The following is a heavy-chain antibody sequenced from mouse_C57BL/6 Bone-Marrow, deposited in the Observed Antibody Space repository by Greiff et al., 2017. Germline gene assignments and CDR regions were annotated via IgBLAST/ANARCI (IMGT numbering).Heavy chain of an antibody. J-gene: IGHJ1*03. D-gene: IGHD2-5*01. CDR2: IDPSDSYT. CDR1: GYTFTSYW. CDR3: AREAYYSNYGYFDV. V-gene: IGHV1-50*01. Sequence: VQLQQPGAELVKPGASVKLSCKASGYTFTSYWMQWVKQRPGQGLEWIGEIDPSDSYTNYNQKFKGKATLTVDTSSSTAYMQLSSLTSEDSAVYYCAREAYYSNYGYFDVWGTGTTVTVSS.